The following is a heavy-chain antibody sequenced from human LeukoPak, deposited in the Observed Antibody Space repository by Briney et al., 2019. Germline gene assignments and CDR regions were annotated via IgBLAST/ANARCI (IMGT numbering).Heavy chain of an antibody. J-gene: IGHJ6*03. CDR3: TAGVTIFGVGLNYYMDI. CDR1: GGTSSSYA. CDR2: IIPIFGTA. V-gene: IGHV1-69*06. D-gene: IGHD3-3*01. Sequence: GASVKVSCKASGGTSSSYAISWVRQAPGQGLEWMGGIIPIFGTANYAQKFQGRVTITADKSTSTAYMELSSLRSEDTAVYYCTAGVTIFGVGLNYYMDIWGKGTTVTVSS.